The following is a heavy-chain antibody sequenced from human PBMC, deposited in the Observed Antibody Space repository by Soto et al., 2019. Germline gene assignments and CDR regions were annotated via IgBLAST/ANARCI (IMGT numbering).Heavy chain of an antibody. J-gene: IGHJ6*02. D-gene: IGHD6-6*01. V-gene: IGHV5-51*01. CDR3: ARHRSSSSPGPVYYGMDV. CDR2: IYPGDSDT. CDR1: GYSFTSYW. Sequence: GESLKISCKGSGYSFTSYWIGWVRQMPGKGLEWMGIIYPGDSDTRYSPSFQGQVTISADKSISTAYLQWSSLEASDTAMYYCARHRSSSSPGPVYYGMDVWGQGTTVTVSS.